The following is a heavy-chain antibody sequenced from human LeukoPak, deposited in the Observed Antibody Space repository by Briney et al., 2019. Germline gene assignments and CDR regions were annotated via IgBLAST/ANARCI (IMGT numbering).Heavy chain of an antibody. CDR2: ISGSGGST. V-gene: IGHV3-23*01. CDR3: ARDFGRDGYNC. Sequence: GGSLRLSCAASGFTFSSYAMSWVRQAPGKGLEWVSAISGSGGSTYYADSVKGRFTISRDNSKNTLYLQMNSLRAEDTAVYYCARDFGRDGYNCWGQGPLVTVSS. J-gene: IGHJ4*02. CDR1: GFTFSSYA. D-gene: IGHD5-24*01.